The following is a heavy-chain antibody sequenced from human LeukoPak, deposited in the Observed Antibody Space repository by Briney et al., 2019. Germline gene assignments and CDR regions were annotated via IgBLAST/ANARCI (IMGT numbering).Heavy chain of an antibody. J-gene: IGHJ4*02. CDR1: GFTVSGNY. Sequence: GGSLRLSCAASGFTVSGNYMSWVRQAPGKGLEWVSAISGSGGSTYYADSVKGRFTISRDNSKNTLYLQMNSLRAEDTAVYYCAKDGGAMIVVVSYFDYWGQGTLVTVSS. V-gene: IGHV3-23*01. CDR2: ISGSGGST. CDR3: AKDGGAMIVVVSYFDY. D-gene: IGHD3-22*01.